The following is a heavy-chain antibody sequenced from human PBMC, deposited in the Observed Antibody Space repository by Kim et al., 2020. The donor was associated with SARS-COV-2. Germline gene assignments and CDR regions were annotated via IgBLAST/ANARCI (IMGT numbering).Heavy chain of an antibody. D-gene: IGHD2-2*01. V-gene: IGHV4-4*02. J-gene: IGHJ6*02. Sequence: SETLSLTCAVSGGSISTNHWWSWVRQPPGKGLEWIGDIHHSGSTNFNPSLKSRLTMSLDKSRNHFSVELISMTAADTGVYYCARAPLVPDDANTFFYYYGLDVWGRGTTIIVSS. CDR1: GGSISTNHW. CDR3: ARAPLVPDDANTFFYYYGLDV. CDR2: IHHSGST.